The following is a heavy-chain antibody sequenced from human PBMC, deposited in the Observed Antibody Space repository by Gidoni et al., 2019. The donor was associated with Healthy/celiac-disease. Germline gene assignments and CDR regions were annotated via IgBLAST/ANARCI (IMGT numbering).Heavy chain of an antibody. Sequence: QVQLVESGGGVVQPGRSLRLSCAASGFTFSSYAMHWVRQAPGKGLEWVAVISYDGSNKYYADSVKGRFTISRDNSKNTLYLQMNSLRAEDTAVYYCAREVWSSGYYLYYYYGMDVWGQGTTVTVSS. CDR3: AREVWSSGYYLYYYYGMDV. V-gene: IGHV3-30-3*01. CDR2: ISYDGSNK. J-gene: IGHJ6*02. CDR1: GFTFSSYA. D-gene: IGHD3-22*01.